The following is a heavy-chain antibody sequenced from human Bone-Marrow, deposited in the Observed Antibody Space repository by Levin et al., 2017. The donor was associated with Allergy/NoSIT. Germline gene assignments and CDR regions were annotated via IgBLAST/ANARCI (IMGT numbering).Heavy chain of an antibody. V-gene: IGHV4-39*07. CDR1: GGSISRSPYY. CDR3: AREGTPQSWDY. Sequence: TTSETLSLTCTVSGGSISRSPYYWVWIRQPPGKGLEWIGSIYYIGNTYYNPSLKSRATISVDTSKNQFSLKLSSVTAADTAVYYCAREGTPQSWDYWGQGTLVTVSS. J-gene: IGHJ4*01. CDR2: IYYIGNT. D-gene: IGHD1-14*01.